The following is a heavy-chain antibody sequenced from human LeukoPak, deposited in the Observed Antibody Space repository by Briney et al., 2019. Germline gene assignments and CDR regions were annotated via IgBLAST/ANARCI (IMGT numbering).Heavy chain of an antibody. V-gene: IGHV6-1*01. CDR1: GDSVSSNNGA. CDR3: ARNLGPSGWHPFDY. J-gene: IGHJ4*02. CDR2: TYYRSKWYS. Sequence: SQTLSLTCGLSGDSVSSNNGAWNWIRQSPSRGLEWLGRTYYRSKWYSDYAASVQGRITINADTSKNQFSLQLYSVPPEDTAVYSWARNLGPSGWHPFDYWGQGTLVTVSS. D-gene: IGHD6-19*01.